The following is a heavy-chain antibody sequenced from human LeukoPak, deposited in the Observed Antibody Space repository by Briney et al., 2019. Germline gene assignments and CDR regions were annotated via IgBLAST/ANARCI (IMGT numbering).Heavy chain of an antibody. CDR2: INHSGST. CDR3: AIYDFWSGYLAY. D-gene: IGHD3-3*01. CDR1: SGSFGGYY. Sequence: SETLSLTCDVYSGSFGGYYWSWIRQPPGKGLEWIGEINHSGSTSYNPSLKSRVSISVDASKNQFSLKLSSVTAADTAVYYCAIYDFWSGYLAYWGQGTLVTVSS. J-gene: IGHJ4*02. V-gene: IGHV4-34*01.